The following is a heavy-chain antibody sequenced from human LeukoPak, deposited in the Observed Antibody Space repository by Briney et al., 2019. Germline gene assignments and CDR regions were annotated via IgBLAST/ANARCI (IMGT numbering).Heavy chain of an antibody. Sequence: GGSLRLSCAASGFTFDDYAMHWVRQAPGKGLEWVSGISWNSGSIGYADSVKGQFTISRDNAKNSLYLQMNSLRAEDMALYYCAKGSSGWYYYFDYWGQGTLVTVSP. J-gene: IGHJ4*02. CDR3: AKGSSGWYYYFDY. D-gene: IGHD6-19*01. CDR2: ISWNSGSI. CDR1: GFTFDDYA. V-gene: IGHV3-9*03.